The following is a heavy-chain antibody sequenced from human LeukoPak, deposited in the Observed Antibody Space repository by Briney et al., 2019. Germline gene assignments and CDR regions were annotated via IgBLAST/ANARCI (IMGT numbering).Heavy chain of an antibody. V-gene: IGHV4-30-2*01. CDR3: ARGSYDSSGFDY. CDR1: GGSISSGGYS. CDR2: IYHSGST. J-gene: IGHJ4*02. D-gene: IGHD3-22*01. Sequence: QPSETLSLTCAVSGGSISSGGYSWSWIRQPPGKGLEWIGYIYHSGSTYYNPSLKSRVTISVDRSKNQFSLKLSSVTAADTAVYYCARGSYDSSGFDYWGLGTLVTVSS.